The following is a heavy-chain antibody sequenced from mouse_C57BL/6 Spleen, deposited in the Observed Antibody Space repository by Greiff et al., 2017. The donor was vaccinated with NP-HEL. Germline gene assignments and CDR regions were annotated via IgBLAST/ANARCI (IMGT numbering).Heavy chain of an antibody. CDR1: GYPFTSYW. V-gene: IGHV1-64*01. J-gene: IGHJ2*01. CDR2: IHPNSGST. Sequence: QVQLQQSGAELVKPGASVKLSCKASGYPFTSYWMHWVKQRPGQGLEWIGMIHPNSGSTNYNEKFKSKATLTVDKSSSTAYMQLSSLTSEDSAVYYCARYSPYGEGDYWGQGTTLTVSS. CDR3: ARYSPYGEGDY. D-gene: IGHD2-13*01.